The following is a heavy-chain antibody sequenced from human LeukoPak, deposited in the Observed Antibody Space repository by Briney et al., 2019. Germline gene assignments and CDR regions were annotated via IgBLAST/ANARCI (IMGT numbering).Heavy chain of an antibody. D-gene: IGHD1-26*01. J-gene: IGHJ2*01. CDR2: ISAYNGNT. Sequence: GASVKVSCKASGYTFTSYGISWVRQAPGQGLEWMGWISAYNGNTNYAQKLQGRVTMTTDTSTSTAYMELRSLRSDDTAVYYCARDGGYSRTVIVGATRYFDLWGRGTLVTVSS. CDR3: ARDGGYSRTVIVGATRYFDL. CDR1: GYTFTSYG. V-gene: IGHV1-18*01.